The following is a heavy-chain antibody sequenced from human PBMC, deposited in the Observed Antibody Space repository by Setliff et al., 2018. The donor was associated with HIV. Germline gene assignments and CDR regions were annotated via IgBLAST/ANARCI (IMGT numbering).Heavy chain of an antibody. CDR3: ARGSRQLTIFGVVFKTNYYFMDV. D-gene: IGHD3-3*01. V-gene: IGHV4-34*01. J-gene: IGHJ6*03. Sequence: PSETLSLTCAVYGGSFSGYYWNWIRQPPGKGLEWIGEINHDRTTNYNLSLKSRVTISVDTSKNQFSLTLNSVTAADTAVYYCARGSRQLTIFGVVFKTNYYFMDVWGKGTAVTVSS. CDR2: INHDRTT. CDR1: GGSFSGYY.